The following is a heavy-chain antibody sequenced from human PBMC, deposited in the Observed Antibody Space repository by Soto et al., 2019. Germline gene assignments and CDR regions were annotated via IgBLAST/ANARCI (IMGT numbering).Heavy chain of an antibody. J-gene: IGHJ4*02. D-gene: IGHD3-10*01. CDR2: ISGSGGST. Sequence: GGSLRLSCAASGFTFSSYAMSWVRQAPGKGLEWVSAISGSGGSTYYADSVKGRFTISRDNSKNTLYLQMNSLRAEDTAVYYCAKVYSLTYYYLSFFDYWGQGTLVTVSS. V-gene: IGHV3-23*01. CDR3: AKVYSLTYYYLSFFDY. CDR1: GFTFSSYA.